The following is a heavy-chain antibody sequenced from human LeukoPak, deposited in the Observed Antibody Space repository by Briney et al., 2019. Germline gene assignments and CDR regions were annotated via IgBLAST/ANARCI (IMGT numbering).Heavy chain of an antibody. CDR3: AKDLIAARPSGFDY. V-gene: IGHV3-11*01. J-gene: IGHJ4*02. Sequence: GGSLRLSCAASGFTFSDHYMSWIRQAPGKGLEWVSYMSSSGSNRYYADSVKGRFTISRDNAKNSLYLQMNSLRAEDTAVYYCAKDLIAARPSGFDYWGQGTLVTVSS. D-gene: IGHD6-6*01. CDR1: GFTFSDHY. CDR2: MSSSGSNR.